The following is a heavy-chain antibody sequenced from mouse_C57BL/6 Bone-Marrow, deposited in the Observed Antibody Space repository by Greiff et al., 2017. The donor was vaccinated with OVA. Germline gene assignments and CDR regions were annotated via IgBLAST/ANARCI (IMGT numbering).Heavy chain of an antibody. Sequence: VQLQQSGPELVKPGASVKISCKASGYAFSSSWMNWVKQRPGKGLEWIGRIYPGDGDTNYNGKFKGKATLTADKSSSTAYMQLSSLTSEDSAVYFCARGTYYYGSSWGAMDYWGQGTSVTVSS. CDR1: GYAFSSSW. CDR2: IYPGDGDT. V-gene: IGHV1-82*01. J-gene: IGHJ4*01. D-gene: IGHD1-1*01. CDR3: ARGTYYYGSSWGAMDY.